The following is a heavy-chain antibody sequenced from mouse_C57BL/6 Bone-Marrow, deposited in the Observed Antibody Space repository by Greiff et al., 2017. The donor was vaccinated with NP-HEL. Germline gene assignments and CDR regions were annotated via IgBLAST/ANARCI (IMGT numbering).Heavy chain of an antibody. J-gene: IGHJ2*01. CDR2: ISDGGSYT. D-gene: IGHD1-1*01. Sequence: EVMLVESGGGLVKPGGSLKLSCAASGFTFSSYAMSWVRQTPEKRLEWVATISDGGSYTYYPDNVKGRFTISRDNAKNNLYLQMSHLKSEDTAMYDCAREGYYGSSYPYYFDYWGQGTTLTVSS. CDR1: GFTFSSYA. CDR3: AREGYYGSSYPYYFDY. V-gene: IGHV5-4*01.